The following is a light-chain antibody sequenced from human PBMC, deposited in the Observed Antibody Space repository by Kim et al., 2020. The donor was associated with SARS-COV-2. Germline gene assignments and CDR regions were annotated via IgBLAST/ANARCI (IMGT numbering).Light chain of an antibody. CDR3: TSWTTTNTVV. CDR2: DVT. Sequence: QSALTQPASVSGSPGQSITLSCTGTSGGIGAHNYVSWYQQHSGEGPKLLLHDVTYRPSGISDRFSGSKSGDSAFLTISGLQPEDEADYYCTSWTTTNTVVFGGGTQLTVL. CDR1: SGGIGAHNY. V-gene: IGLV2-14*03. J-gene: IGLJ7*01.